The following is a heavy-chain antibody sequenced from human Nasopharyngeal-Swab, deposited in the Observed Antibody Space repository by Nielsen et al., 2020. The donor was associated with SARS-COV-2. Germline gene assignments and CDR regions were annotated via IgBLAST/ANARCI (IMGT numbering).Heavy chain of an antibody. V-gene: IGHV3-30*18. CDR1: GFTFSSYG. J-gene: IGHJ4*02. D-gene: IGHD1-26*01. CDR2: ISYDGSNK. CDR3: AKEGVVGATTGVVY. Sequence: GESLKIFCAASGFTFSSYGMHWVRQAPGKGLEWVAVISYDGSNKYYADSVKGRFTISRDNSKNTLYLQMNSLRAEDTAVYYCAKEGVVGATTGVVYWGQGTLVTVSS.